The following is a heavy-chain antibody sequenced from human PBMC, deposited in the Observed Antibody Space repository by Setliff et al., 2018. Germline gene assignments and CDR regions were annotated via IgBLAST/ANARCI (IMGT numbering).Heavy chain of an antibody. CDR3: ARDKGYDSSGYYFYYYYYMDV. D-gene: IGHD3-22*01. V-gene: IGHV1-3*01. CDR1: GYTFTDYA. Sequence: ASVKVSCKASGYTFTDYAMHWVRQAPGQRLEWMGWINPGNGNTKYSQKFQGKVTITRDTSASTAYMELSSLRSEDTAVYYCARDKGYDSSGYYFYYYYYMDVWGKGTTVTVSS. CDR2: INPGNGNT. J-gene: IGHJ6*03.